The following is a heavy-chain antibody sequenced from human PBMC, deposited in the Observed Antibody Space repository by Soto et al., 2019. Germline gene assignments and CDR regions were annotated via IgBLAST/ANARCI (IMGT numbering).Heavy chain of an antibody. Sequence: QVQLQESGPGLVKPSGTLSLTCAVSGGSISSSNWWSWVRQPPGKGLEWIGEIYHSGSTNYNPSLTSRVTISVDKSKNQFSLKLSSVTAADTAVYYCARTPQEWESPHSVHYYYYGMDVWGQGTTVTVSS. CDR1: GGSISSSNW. CDR2: IYHSGST. V-gene: IGHV4-4*02. J-gene: IGHJ6*02. CDR3: ARTPQEWESPHSVHYYYYGMDV. D-gene: IGHD1-26*01.